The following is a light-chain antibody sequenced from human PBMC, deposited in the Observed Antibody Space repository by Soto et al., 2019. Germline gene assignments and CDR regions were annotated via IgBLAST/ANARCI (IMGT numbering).Light chain of an antibody. CDR1: QTISSW. J-gene: IGKJ4*01. V-gene: IGKV1-5*03. CDR2: KAS. Sequence: DIQMTQSPSTLSGSVGDRVTITCRASQTISSWLAWYQQKPGKAPKLLIYKASTLKSGVPSRFSGSGSGTDFTLTISSLQPDDVATYYCQKYDNAPLTFGGGTKVEIK. CDR3: QKYDNAPLT.